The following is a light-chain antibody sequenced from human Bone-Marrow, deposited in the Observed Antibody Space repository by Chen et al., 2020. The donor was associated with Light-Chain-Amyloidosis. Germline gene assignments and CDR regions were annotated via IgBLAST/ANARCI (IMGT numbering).Light chain of an antibody. J-gene: IGKJ3*01. CDR2: DAS. V-gene: IGKV1-33*01. CDR1: QDIITS. CDR3: HQYENLPFT. Sequence: TQSPSSLSASVGDRVIISCQASQDIITSLNWFQLKPGKAPKLLIYDASNLQTGVPSRFTGSGSGTHFTLAISSLHPDDIATYYCHQYENLPFTFGPGTKVEMK.